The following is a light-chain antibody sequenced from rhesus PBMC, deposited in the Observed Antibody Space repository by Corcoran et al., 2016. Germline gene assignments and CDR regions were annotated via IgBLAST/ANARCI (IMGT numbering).Light chain of an antibody. Sequence: QAALTQPRSVSGSPGQSVTVSCTRTSSDIGGYTYVSWYQQHPGTAPKLMIYEVSKRPSGVSDRFAGSKSGNTASLTISGLQTEDEADYYCTSYAGSNTYIFGPGTRLTVL. CDR1: SSDIGGYTY. V-gene: IGLV2-32*02. J-gene: IGLJ1*01. CDR2: EVS. CDR3: TSYAGSNTYI.